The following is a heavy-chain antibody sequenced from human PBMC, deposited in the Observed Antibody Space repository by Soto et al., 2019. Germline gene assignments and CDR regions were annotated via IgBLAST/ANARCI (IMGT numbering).Heavy chain of an antibody. CDR1: GGSISSSRYY. V-gene: IGHV4-39*01. CDR3: ASSPNIDAFDV. J-gene: IGHJ3*01. Sequence: SETLSLTCTVSGGSISSSRYYGGWIRQPPGKGLEWIGAIYYSGSTYYNPSLKSRVTVFVDRSKNQFSLKLSSVTAADTAVYYCASSPNIDAFDVWGQGTMVTVSS. CDR2: IYYSGST.